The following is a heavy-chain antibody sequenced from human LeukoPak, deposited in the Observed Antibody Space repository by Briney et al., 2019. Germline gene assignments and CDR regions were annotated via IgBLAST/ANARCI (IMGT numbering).Heavy chain of an antibody. D-gene: IGHD5-18*01. V-gene: IGHV4-59*01. CDR3: ARAHGYSYVTDY. Sequence: SETLSLTCTVSGGSISSYYWSWIRQPPGKGLEWIGYIYYSGSTNYNPSLKSRVTISVDTSKNRFSLKLSSVTAADTAVYYCARAHGYSYVTDYWGQGTLVTVSS. J-gene: IGHJ4*02. CDR2: IYYSGST. CDR1: GGSISSYY.